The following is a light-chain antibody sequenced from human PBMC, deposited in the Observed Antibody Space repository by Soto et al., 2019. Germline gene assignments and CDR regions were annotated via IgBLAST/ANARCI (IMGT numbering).Light chain of an antibody. J-gene: IGKJ1*01. CDR1: QTVLYSSNNKNY. Sequence: DIVMTQSPDSLAVSLGERATINCKSSQTVLYSSNNKNYLAWYQQKPGQPPKLLIYWASTRESGVPDRFSGSGSGTDFTLTISSLQAEDVEIYYCKQYSNGWTFGQGTKVEIK. CDR3: KQYSNGWT. V-gene: IGKV4-1*01. CDR2: WAS.